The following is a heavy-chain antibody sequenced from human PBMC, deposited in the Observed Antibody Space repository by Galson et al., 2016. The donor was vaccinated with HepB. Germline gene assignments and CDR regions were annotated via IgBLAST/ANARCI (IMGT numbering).Heavy chain of an antibody. CDR3: ARDWALWPREEYDGMDV. CDR2: ISYEGITE. Sequence: SLRLSCAASGFTFRSYAMHWVRQAPGKGLEWVALISYEGITEYYADSVKGRFTISRDNSKNKLFLEMNSLTFEDTALYYCARDWALWPREEYDGMDVWGKGTMVIVSS. CDR1: GFTFRSYA. J-gene: IGHJ6*04. D-gene: IGHD2/OR15-2a*01. V-gene: IGHV3-30-3*01.